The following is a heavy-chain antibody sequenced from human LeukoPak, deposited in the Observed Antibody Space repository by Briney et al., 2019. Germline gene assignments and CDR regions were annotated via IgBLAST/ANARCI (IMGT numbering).Heavy chain of an antibody. V-gene: IGHV4-59*01. CDR1: GDSMTPYH. D-gene: IGHD2-2*01. CDR2: INHRGHT. Sequence: SETLSLTCTVSGDSMTPYHWSWVRQSPGKGLEWIGYINHRGHTNYNPSLKSRVTLSLDASENQFSLKLTSVTAADTAVYYCARLPDKIPAATTYWYFGLWGRGTLVTVSS. J-gene: IGHJ2*01. CDR3: ARLPDKIPAATTYWYFGL.